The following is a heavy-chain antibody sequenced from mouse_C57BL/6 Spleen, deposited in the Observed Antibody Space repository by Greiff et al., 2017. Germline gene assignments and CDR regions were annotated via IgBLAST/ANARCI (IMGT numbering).Heavy chain of an antibody. J-gene: IGHJ4*01. V-gene: IGHV1-55*01. CDR3: ARWGTTVVRAMDY. D-gene: IGHD1-1*01. Sequence: QVHVKQPRAELVKPGASVKMSCKASGYTFTSYWITWVKQRPGQGLEWIGDIYPGSGSTNYNEKFKSKATLTVDTSSSTAYMQLSSLTSEDSAVYYCARWGTTVVRAMDYWGQGTSVTVSS. CDR1: GYTFTSYW. CDR2: IYPGSGST.